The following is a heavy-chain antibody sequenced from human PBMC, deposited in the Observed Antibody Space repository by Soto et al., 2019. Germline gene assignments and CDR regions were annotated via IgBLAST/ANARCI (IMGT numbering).Heavy chain of an antibody. V-gene: IGHV4-59*01. CDR3: ARSRGSSGWSDR. CDR2: VYYTGST. D-gene: IGHD3-22*01. CDR1: NGSISSYY. J-gene: IGHJ5*02. Sequence: PSETLSLTCTVSNGSISSYYWSWIRQPPGKGLEWIGYVYYTGSTNYNPSLKSRATISVDTSKNQFSLNVNSVTAADTAVYYCARSRGSSGWSDRWGQGTLVTVSS.